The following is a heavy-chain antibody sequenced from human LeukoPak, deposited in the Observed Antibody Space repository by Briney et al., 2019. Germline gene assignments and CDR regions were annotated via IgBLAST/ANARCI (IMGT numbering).Heavy chain of an antibody. CDR2: IYTSGST. J-gene: IGHJ3*02. V-gene: IGHV4-61*02. CDR1: GGSISSGSYY. CDR3: ARVAYYYDSSGYLGAFDI. D-gene: IGHD3-22*01. Sequence: SQTLSLTCTVSGGSISSGSYYWSWIRQPAGKGLEWIGRIYTSGSTNYNPSLKSRVTISVDTSKNQFSLKLSSVTAADTAVYYCARVAYYYDSSGYLGAFDIWGQGTMVTVSS.